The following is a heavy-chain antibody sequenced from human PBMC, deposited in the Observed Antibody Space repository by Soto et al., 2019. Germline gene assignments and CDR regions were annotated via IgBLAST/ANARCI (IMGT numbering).Heavy chain of an antibody. V-gene: IGHV4-31*03. CDR1: GGSISSGGYY. Sequence: PSGTLSLTCTVSGGSISSGGYYWSWIRQHPGKGLEWIGYIYYSGSTYYNPSLKSRVTISVDTSKNQFSLKLSSVTAADTAVYYCAREYCGGDCSYYYYYGMDVWGQGTTVTGSS. CDR3: AREYCGGDCSYYYYYGMDV. CDR2: IYYSGST. D-gene: IGHD2-21*02. J-gene: IGHJ6*02.